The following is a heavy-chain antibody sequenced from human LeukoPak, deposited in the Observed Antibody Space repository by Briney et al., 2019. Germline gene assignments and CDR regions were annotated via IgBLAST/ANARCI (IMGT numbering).Heavy chain of an antibody. V-gene: IGHV1-2*02. CDR1: GYTFTGYY. CDR3: AREEQQLVHVV. Sequence: GASVMVSCKASGYTFTGYYMHWVRQAPGQGLEWMGWINPNSGGTNYARKFQGRVTMTRDTSISTAYMELSRLRSDDTAVYYCAREEQQLVHVVWGQGTTVTVSS. CDR2: INPNSGGT. J-gene: IGHJ6*02. D-gene: IGHD6-13*01.